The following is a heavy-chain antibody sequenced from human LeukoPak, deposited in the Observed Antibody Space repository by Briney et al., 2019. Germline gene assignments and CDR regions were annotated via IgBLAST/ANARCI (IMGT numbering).Heavy chain of an antibody. CDR3: AKDVGKWESLHFFDY. V-gene: IGHV3-53*01. J-gene: IGHJ4*02. CDR1: GFTVSSNY. CDR2: TYSGGST. Sequence: PGGSLRLSCAASGFTVSSNYMSWVRQAPGKGLEWVSVTYSGGSTYYADSVKGRFTISRDNSKNTLYLQMNSLRAEDTAVYYCAKDVGKWESLHFFDYWGQGTLVTVSS. D-gene: IGHD1-26*01.